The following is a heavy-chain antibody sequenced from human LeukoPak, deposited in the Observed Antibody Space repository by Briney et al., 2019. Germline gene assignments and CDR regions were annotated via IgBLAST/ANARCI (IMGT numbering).Heavy chain of an antibody. D-gene: IGHD2-15*01. CDR1: GGTFSSYA. Sequence: SVKVSCKATGGTFSSYAISWVRQAPGQGLEWMGVIIPIFGTANYAQKFQGRVTITADESTSTAYMELSSLRSEDTAVYYCARAPYCSGGSCYYYYGMDVWGQGTAVTVSS. V-gene: IGHV1-69*13. CDR3: ARAPYCSGGSCYYYYGMDV. J-gene: IGHJ6*02. CDR2: IIPIFGTA.